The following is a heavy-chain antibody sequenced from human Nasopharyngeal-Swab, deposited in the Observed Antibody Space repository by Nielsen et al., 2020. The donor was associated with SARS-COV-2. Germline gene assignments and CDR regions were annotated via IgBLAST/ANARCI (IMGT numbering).Heavy chain of an antibody. J-gene: IGHJ6*03. V-gene: IGHV3-30*18. CDR3: AKDGYYDFWSGYQKPKGGYMDV. Sequence: GSLRLSCAASGFTFSSYVMHWVRQAPGKGLEWVAVISYDGSNKYYADSAKGRFTISRDNSKNTLYLQMNSLRAEDTAVYYCAKDGYYDFWSGYQKPKGGYMDVWGKGTTVTVSS. CDR2: ISYDGSNK. CDR1: GFTFSSYV. D-gene: IGHD3-3*01.